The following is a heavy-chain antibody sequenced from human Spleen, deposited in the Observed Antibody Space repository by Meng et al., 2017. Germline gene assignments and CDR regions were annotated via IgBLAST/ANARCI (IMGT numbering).Heavy chain of an antibody. V-gene: IGHV1-69*06. CDR1: GYTFTDYA. CDR2: IIPIFGTA. CDR3: ARDRDSSSRYYYYYGMDV. Sequence: SVKVSCKASGYTFTDYAISWVRQAPGQGLEWMGGIIPIFGTANYAQKFQGRVTITADKSTSTAYMELSSLRSEDTAVYYCARDRDSSSRYYYYYGMDVWGQGTTVTVSS. J-gene: IGHJ6*02. D-gene: IGHD6-13*01.